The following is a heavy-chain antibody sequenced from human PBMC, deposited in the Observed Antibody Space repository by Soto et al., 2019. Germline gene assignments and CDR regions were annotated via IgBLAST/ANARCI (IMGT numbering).Heavy chain of an antibody. CDR2: ISSSSNYI. Sequence: GGSLRLSYAASGFTFSDYSINWVRQAPGKGLEWVSFISSSSNYIYYADSVKGRFTISRDNAKNSLFLQMNSLKAEDTAVYFCARTYSSSSPFDYWGLGTPVTVSS. V-gene: IGHV3-21*01. J-gene: IGHJ4*02. CDR1: GFTFSDYS. CDR3: ARTYSSSSPFDY. D-gene: IGHD6-6*01.